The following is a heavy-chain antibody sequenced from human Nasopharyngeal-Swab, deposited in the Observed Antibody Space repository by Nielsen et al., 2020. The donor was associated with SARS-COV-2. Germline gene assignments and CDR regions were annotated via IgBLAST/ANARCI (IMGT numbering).Heavy chain of an antibody. Sequence: GGSLRLSCAASGFTFSTSGVHWVRQAPGKGLEWVALISYDGSLKYYADSVKGRFTISRDNSKNTLYLQMNSLRAEDTAVYYCAKEVQRYSYDNWGQGTLVTVSS. CDR1: GFTFSTSG. J-gene: IGHJ4*02. D-gene: IGHD5-18*01. V-gene: IGHV3-30*18. CDR2: ISYDGSLK. CDR3: AKEVQRYSYDN.